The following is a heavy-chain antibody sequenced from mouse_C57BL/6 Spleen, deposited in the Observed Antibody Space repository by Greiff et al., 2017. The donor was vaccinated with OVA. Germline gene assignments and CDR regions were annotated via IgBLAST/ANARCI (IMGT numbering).Heavy chain of an antibody. V-gene: IGHV1-26*01. CDR2: INPNTGGT. Sequence: EVQLQQSGPELVKPGASVKISCKASGYTFTDYYMNWVKQSHGKSLEWIGDINPNTGGTSYNQKFKGKATLTVDKSSSTAYMELRSLTSEDSAVYYCARSGSAQSWFAYWGQGTLVTVSA. CDR3: ARSGSAQSWFAY. J-gene: IGHJ3*01. CDR1: GYTFTDYY.